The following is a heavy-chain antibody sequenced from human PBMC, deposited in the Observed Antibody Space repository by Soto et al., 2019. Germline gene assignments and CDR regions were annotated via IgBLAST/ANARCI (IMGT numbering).Heavy chain of an antibody. J-gene: IGHJ3*02. CDR2: ISYTWSA. Sequence: QVQLQESGPGLVKPSQTLSLTCTVSGGSISSNNYFWSWIRQPPGKGLEWIGHISYTWSAYYSPSLESRVTISVDTSKNQFSLRLNSVTAADTAMYYCAREVVSPATSDAFDIWGQGTMVTVSS. D-gene: IGHD1-26*01. V-gene: IGHV4-31*03. CDR3: AREVVSPATSDAFDI. CDR1: GGSISSNNYF.